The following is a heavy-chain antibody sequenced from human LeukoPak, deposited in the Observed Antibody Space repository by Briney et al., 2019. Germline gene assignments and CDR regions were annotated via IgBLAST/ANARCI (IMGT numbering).Heavy chain of an antibody. CDR3: ARDYGSGMAARKGAFDS. CDR2: ISSSSSYI. Sequence: TGGSLRLSCAASGFTFSSYVMNWVRQAPGRGLEWVSSISSSSSYIYYADSVKGRFTISRDNAKNSLYLQMNSLRAEDTAMHYCARDYGSGMAARKGAFDSWGQGTLVTVSS. J-gene: IGHJ4*02. D-gene: IGHD6-6*01. CDR1: GFTFSSYV. V-gene: IGHV3-21*01.